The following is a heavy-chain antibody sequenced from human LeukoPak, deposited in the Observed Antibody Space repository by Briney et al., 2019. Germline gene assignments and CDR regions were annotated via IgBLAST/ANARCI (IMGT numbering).Heavy chain of an antibody. CDR1: GYTFTGYY. V-gene: IGHV1-2*02. Sequence: ASVKVSCKASGYTFTGYYMHWVRQAPGQGLEWMGWINPNSGGTNYAQKFQGRVTMTRDTSISTAYMELSRLRSDDTAVYYCASNQFVATTPLDYWGQGTLVTVSS. CDR3: ASNQFVATTPLDY. D-gene: IGHD5-12*01. CDR2: INPNSGGT. J-gene: IGHJ4*02.